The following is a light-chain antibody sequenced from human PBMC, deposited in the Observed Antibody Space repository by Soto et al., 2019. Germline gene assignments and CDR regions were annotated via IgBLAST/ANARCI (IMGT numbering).Light chain of an antibody. Sequence: QSALTQPASVSGSPGQSITISCTGTSSDVGGYKYVSWYQQHPGKAPKLMIYDVSNRPSGVSNRFSGSKSGNTASLTISGLQAEDEADYYCSAYRSRSTLYIFGSGTKVTVL. CDR2: DVS. CDR1: SSDVGGYKY. CDR3: SAYRSRSTLYI. V-gene: IGLV2-14*01. J-gene: IGLJ1*01.